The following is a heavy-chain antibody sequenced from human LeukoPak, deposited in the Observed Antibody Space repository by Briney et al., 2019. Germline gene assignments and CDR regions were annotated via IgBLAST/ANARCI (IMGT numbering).Heavy chain of an antibody. V-gene: IGHV5-51*01. J-gene: IGHJ6*02. CDR3: ARHPGYCNSTNCYYYHGMDV. Sequence: GESLKISCKGSGYSFTYYWIAWVRQMPGKGLEWMGIIYPGDSDTRYSPSSLGQVTISADKSFGTAYLQWSSLRASDTARYYCARHPGYCNSTNCYYYHGMDVWGQGTTVTVSS. CDR1: GYSFTYYW. CDR2: IYPGDSDT. D-gene: IGHD2-2*01.